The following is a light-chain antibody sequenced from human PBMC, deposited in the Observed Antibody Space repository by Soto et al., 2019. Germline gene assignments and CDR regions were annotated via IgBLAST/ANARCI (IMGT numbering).Light chain of an antibody. CDR1: QIVSKNY. CDR3: QQYGSSPTWT. V-gene: IGKV3-20*01. CDR2: AAS. J-gene: IGKJ1*01. Sequence: EGVWTQSPCTLTMTPGEGTTLSCRASQIVSKNYLAWYQQKPGQAPRLLIYAASTRATGIPDRFTGGGAGTDFTLTISRLEPEDFAVYYCQQYGSSPTWTFGQGTKVAIK.